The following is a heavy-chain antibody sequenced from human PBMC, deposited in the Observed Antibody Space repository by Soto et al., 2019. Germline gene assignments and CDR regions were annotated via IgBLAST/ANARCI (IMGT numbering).Heavy chain of an antibody. Sequence: SETLSLTCTVSGGSISSSSYYWGWIRQPPGKGLEWIGSIYYSGSTYYNPSLKSRVTISVDTSKNQFSLKLSSVTAADTAVYYCARRPRYCSSPSCYALDYWGQGTLVTAPQ. V-gene: IGHV4-39*01. CDR1: GGSISSSSYY. CDR3: ARRPRYCSSPSCYALDY. D-gene: IGHD2-2*01. CDR2: IYYSGST. J-gene: IGHJ4*02.